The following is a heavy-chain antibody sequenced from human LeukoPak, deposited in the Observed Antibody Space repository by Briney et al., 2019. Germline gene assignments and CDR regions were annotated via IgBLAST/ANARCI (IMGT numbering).Heavy chain of an antibody. D-gene: IGHD2-21*01. CDR1: GFTFSSYA. J-gene: IGHJ6*02. V-gene: IGHV3-30*04. CDR3: ARDYSPWGWPYYYYGMDV. CDR2: ISYDGSNK. Sequence: GGSLRLSCAASGFTFSSYAMHWVRQAPGKGLEWVAVISYDGSNKYYADSVKGRFTISRDNSKNTLYLQMNCLRAEDTAVYYCARDYSPWGWPYYYYGMDVWGQGTTVTVSS.